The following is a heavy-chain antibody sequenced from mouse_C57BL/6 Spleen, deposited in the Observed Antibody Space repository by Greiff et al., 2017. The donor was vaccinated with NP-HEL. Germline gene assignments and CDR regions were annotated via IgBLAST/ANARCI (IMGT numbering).Heavy chain of an antibody. V-gene: IGHV1-64*01. CDR1: GYTFTSYW. J-gene: IGHJ2*01. CDR3: ARSDLNYFDY. CDR2: IHPNSGST. Sequence: QVQLQQSGAELVKPGASVKLSCKASGYTFTSYWMHWVKQRPGQGLEWIGMIHPNSGSTNYNEKFKSKATLTVDKSSSTAYMQLSSLTSEDSAVYYCARSDLNYFDYWGQGTTLTVSS.